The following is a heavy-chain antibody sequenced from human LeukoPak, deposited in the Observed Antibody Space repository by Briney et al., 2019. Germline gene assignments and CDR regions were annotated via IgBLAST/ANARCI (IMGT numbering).Heavy chain of an antibody. CDR2: IYTSGST. CDR3: ARRGRGLHRSSWYGTIPPEDNWFDP. CDR1: GYSISSGYD. V-gene: IGHV4-4*07. D-gene: IGHD6-13*01. J-gene: IGHJ5*02. Sequence: SETLSLTCNVSGYSISSGYDWGWIRQPAGKGLEWIGRIYTSGSTNYNPSLKSRVTMSVDTSKNQFSLKLSSVTAADTAVYYCARRGRGLHRSSWYGTIPPEDNWFDPWGQGTLVTVSS.